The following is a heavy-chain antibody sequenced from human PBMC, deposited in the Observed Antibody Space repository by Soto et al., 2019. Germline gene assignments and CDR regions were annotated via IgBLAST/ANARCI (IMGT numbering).Heavy chain of an antibody. J-gene: IGHJ4*02. CDR2: IHDRGST. D-gene: IGHD4-17*01. CDR1: GGSISSFY. V-gene: IGHV4-59*01. Sequence: QVQLQESGPGLVKPSETLSLTCTVSGGSISSFYWSWIRQSPRKGLEWIGYIHDRGSTNYNPSLESRVTTSVDASKNQFSLWLSSVTAADTAVYYCARGYGVTTTPPGYWGQGTLVTVSS. CDR3: ARGYGVTTTPPGY.